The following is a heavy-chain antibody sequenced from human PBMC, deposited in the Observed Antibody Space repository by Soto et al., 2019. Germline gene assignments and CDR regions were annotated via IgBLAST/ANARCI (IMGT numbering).Heavy chain of an antibody. V-gene: IGHV1-69*01. CDR2: FIPIFVSA. CDR3: ARDVSSDTTGFRGYDF. Sequence: QLHLVQSGAEVKKAGSSVKVSCKASGGTVSSYAITWVRQAPGKGLEWMGVFIPIFVSAHYAPKFQGRITITAYESTSTAYMEFSSLTSEDTAIYYCARDVSSDTTGFRGYDFWRQGTQVTVSS. CDR1: GGTVSSYA. D-gene: IGHD3-10*01. J-gene: IGHJ4*02.